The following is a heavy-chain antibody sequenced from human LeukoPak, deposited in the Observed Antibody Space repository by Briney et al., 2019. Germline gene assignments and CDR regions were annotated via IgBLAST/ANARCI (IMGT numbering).Heavy chain of an antibody. Sequence: ASVKVSCKASGYTFTGYYMHWVRQAPGQGLEWMGWINPNSGGTNYAQKFQGRVTMTRDTSISTAYMKLSRLRSDDTAVYYCARDPTGDSGSLGTPDYWGQGTLVTVSS. CDR3: ARDPTGDSGSLGTPDY. J-gene: IGHJ4*02. D-gene: IGHD1-26*01. V-gene: IGHV1-2*02. CDR2: INPNSGGT. CDR1: GYTFTGYY.